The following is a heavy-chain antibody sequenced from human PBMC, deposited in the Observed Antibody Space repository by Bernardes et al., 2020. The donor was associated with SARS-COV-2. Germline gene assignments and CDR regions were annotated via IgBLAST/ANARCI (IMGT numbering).Heavy chain of an antibody. CDR1: GGSISSGGYY. V-gene: IGHV4-31*03. CDR3: ARVITIFGVVIGAFDI. Sequence: TLSLTCTFSGGSISSGGYYWSWIRQHPGKGLEWIGYIYYSGSTYYNPSLKSRVTISVDTSKNQFSLKLSSVTAADTAVYYCARVITIFGVVIGAFDIWGQGTMVTVSS. D-gene: IGHD3-3*01. J-gene: IGHJ3*02. CDR2: IYYSGST.